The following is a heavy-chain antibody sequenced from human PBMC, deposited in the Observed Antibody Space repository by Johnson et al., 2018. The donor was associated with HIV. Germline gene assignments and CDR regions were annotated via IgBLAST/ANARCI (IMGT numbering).Heavy chain of an antibody. Sequence: QVQLVESGGGVVQPGRSLRLSCAASGFTFSSYAMHWVRQAPGKGLEWVAVISYDGSNKYYADSVKGRFTISRDNSKNTLYLQMDSLRVEDTAVYYCAKGGDYVWGSYRYPDAFDIWSKGTMVTVSA. D-gene: IGHD3-16*02. J-gene: IGHJ3*02. CDR3: AKGGDYVWGSYRYPDAFDI. CDR1: GFTFSSYA. V-gene: IGHV3-30*04. CDR2: ISYDGSNK.